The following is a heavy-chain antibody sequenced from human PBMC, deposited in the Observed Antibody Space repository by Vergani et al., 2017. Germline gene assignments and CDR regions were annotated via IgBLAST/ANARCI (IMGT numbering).Heavy chain of an antibody. CDR1: GFTFDDYA. V-gene: IGHV3-9*01. D-gene: IGHD6-13*01. J-gene: IGHJ2*01. CDR3: VKDIAASGTYWYFDL. Sequence: EVQLVESGGGLVQPGRSLRLSCAASGFTFDDYAMHWVRPAPGKGLAWVSGINWNSDSIAYADSVKGRVTISREHAQNSMYLKMKSLRAEDTALYYCVKDIAASGTYWYFDLWGRGTLVTVSS. CDR2: INWNSDSI.